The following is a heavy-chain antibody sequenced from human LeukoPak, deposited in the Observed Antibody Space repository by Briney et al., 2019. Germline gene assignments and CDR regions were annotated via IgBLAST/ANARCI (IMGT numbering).Heavy chain of an antibody. J-gene: IGHJ4*02. CDR3: AKDRTDCGGDCWATSGAVDY. CDR2: ISAEGGNT. CDR1: GFTFSSYA. D-gene: IGHD2-21*02. Sequence: PGGSLRFSCAASGFTFSSYAMSWVRQAPGKGLEWVSAISAEGGNTYYADSVKGRFTISRDNSKNTLYLQMNSLRAEDTAVYYCAKDRTDCGGDCWATSGAVDYWGQGTLVSVSS. V-gene: IGHV3-23*01.